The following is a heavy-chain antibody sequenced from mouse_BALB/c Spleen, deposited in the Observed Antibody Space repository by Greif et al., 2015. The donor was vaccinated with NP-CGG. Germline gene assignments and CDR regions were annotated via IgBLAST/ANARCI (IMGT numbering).Heavy chain of an antibody. CDR2: INPSNGGT. CDR1: GYTFTSYY. Sequence: VQLQQSGAELVKPGASVKLSCKASGYTFTSYYMYWVKQRPGQGLEWIGEINPSNGGTNFNEKFKSKATQTVDKSSSTAYMQLSSLTSEDSAVYYCTRRIYYDYDGSWFAYWGQGTLVTVSA. V-gene: IGHV1S81*02. D-gene: IGHD2-4*01. J-gene: IGHJ3*01. CDR3: TRRIYYDYDGSWFAY.